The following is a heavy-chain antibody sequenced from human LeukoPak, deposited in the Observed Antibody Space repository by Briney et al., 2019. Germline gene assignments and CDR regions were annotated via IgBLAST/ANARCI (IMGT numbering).Heavy chain of an antibody. CDR3: ARHTKIGYCSSTSCHAQGGYFDY. Sequence: SETLSLTCTVSGGSISSSSYYWGWIRQPPGKGLEWIGRIYYSGSTYYNPSLKSRVTISVDTSKNQFSLKLSSVTAADTAVYYCARHTKIGYCSSTSCHAQGGYFDYWGQGTLVTVSS. J-gene: IGHJ4*02. V-gene: IGHV4-39*07. D-gene: IGHD2-2*01. CDR1: GGSISSSSYY. CDR2: IYYSGST.